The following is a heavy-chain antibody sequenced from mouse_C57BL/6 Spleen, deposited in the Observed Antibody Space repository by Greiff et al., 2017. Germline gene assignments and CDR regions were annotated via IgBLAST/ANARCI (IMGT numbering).Heavy chain of an antibody. CDR3: ARGDWYFDV. Sequence: QVQLQQPGAELVKPGASVKMSCKASGYTFTSYWITWVKQRPGQGLEWIGDIYPGSGSTNYDQKFKSKATLTVDTSSTTAYLQLSSLTSEDAAVXYCARGDWYFDVWGTGTTVTVSS. V-gene: IGHV1-55*01. J-gene: IGHJ1*03. CDR2: IYPGSGST. CDR1: GYTFTSYW.